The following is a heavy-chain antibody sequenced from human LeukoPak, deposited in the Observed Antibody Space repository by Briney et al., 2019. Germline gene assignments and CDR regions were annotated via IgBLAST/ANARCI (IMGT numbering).Heavy chain of an antibody. Sequence: PSQTLSLTCTVSGGSISSGGYYWNWIRQPAGKGLEWIGRIYSSGSTNYNPSLKSRVTMSVDTSKNQFSLKLNSVTAADTAVYYCARDEGRVGSDVFDIWGQGTMVTVSS. CDR1: GGSISSGGYY. V-gene: IGHV4-61*02. J-gene: IGHJ3*02. CDR2: IYSSGST. CDR3: ARDEGRVGSDVFDI. D-gene: IGHD1-26*01.